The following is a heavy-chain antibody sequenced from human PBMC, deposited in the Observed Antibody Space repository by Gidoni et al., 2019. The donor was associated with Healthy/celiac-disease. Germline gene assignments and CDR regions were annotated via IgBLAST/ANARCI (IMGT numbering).Heavy chain of an antibody. J-gene: IGHJ6*02. CDR3: AKDMLGRPIYYYYGMDV. CDR2: ISWNSGSI. V-gene: IGHV3-9*01. D-gene: IGHD7-27*01. CDR1: GFTFDDYA. Sequence: EVQLVESGGGLVQPGRSLRLSCAASGFTFDDYAMHWVRQAPGKGLEWVSGISWNSGSIGYADSVKGRFTISRDNAKNSLYLQMNSLRAEDTALYYCAKDMLGRPIYYYYGMDVWGQGTTVTVSS.